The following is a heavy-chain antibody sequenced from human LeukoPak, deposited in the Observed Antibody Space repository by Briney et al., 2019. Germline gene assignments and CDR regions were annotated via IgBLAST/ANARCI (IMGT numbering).Heavy chain of an antibody. Sequence: ASVKVSCKASGYTFTGYYMHWVRQAPGQGLEWMGWINPNSGGTNYAQKSQGWVTMTRDTSISTAYMELSRLRSDDTAVYYCARGDYYDSSGYSGFWDYWGQGTLVTVSS. V-gene: IGHV1-2*04. J-gene: IGHJ4*02. CDR3: ARGDYYDSSGYSGFWDY. CDR2: INPNSGGT. CDR1: GYTFTGYY. D-gene: IGHD3-22*01.